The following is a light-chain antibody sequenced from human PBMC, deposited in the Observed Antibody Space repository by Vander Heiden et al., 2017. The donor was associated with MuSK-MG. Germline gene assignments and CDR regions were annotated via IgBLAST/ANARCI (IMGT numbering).Light chain of an antibody. J-gene: IGKJ2*01. CDR1: QSISSY. Sequence: DIQMTQSPSSLSASVGDSVTITCRASQSISSYLNWYQQKPGKAPKLLIYAASSLQSGVPSRFSGSGSGTDFTLTISSLQREDVATYYCQQSYSTPYTFGRGTKLEIK. V-gene: IGKV1-39*01. CDR2: AAS. CDR3: QQSYSTPYT.